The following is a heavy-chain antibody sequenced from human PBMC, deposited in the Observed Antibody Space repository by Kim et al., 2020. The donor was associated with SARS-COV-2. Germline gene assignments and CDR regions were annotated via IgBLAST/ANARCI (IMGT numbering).Heavy chain of an antibody. J-gene: IGHJ6*02. V-gene: IGHV3-66*01. CDR3: TRDRPTYFYYGMDV. D-gene: IGHD1-1*01. Sequence: YADSVRGRYTISIDNSKNTLYLQMNSLRAEDTALYDCTRDRPTYFYYGMDVWGQGTTVTVSS.